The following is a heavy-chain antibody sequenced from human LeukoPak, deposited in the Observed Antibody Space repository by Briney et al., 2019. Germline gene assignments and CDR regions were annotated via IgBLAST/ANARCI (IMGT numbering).Heavy chain of an antibody. CDR3: ARGQRRHTDMTPSFDY. CDR1: GFTFSDYA. Sequence: GGSLRLSCAASGFTFSDYAMHWVRQAPGKGLEWVADISSDGSNKYYAYSMKGRFTTSRNTTKHMLYLLMNSLTADNTAVYSCARGQRRHTDMTPSFDYWGQGTLVTVSS. CDR2: ISSDGSNK. V-gene: IGHV3-30*04. D-gene: IGHD5-18*01. J-gene: IGHJ4*02.